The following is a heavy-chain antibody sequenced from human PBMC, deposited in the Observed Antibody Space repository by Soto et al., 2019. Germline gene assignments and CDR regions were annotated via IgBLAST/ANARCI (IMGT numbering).Heavy chain of an antibody. CDR3: ARDTMVRGVPRFDY. D-gene: IGHD3-10*01. CDR1: GFTFISYS. J-gene: IGHJ4*02. CDR2: ISSSSSTI. V-gene: IGHV3-48*02. Sequence: GGSLRLSCAASGFTFISYSMNWVLQAPGKGLEWVSYISSSSSTIYYADSVKGRFTISRDNAKNSLYLQMNSLRDEDTAVYYCARDTMVRGVPRFDYWGQGTLVTVSS.